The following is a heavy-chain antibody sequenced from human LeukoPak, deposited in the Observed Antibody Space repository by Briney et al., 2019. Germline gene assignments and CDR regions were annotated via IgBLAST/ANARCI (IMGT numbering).Heavy chain of an antibody. CDR2: MNPNSGNT. CDR1: KDTFTIYD. V-gene: IGHV1-8*01. Sequence: ASVKVSCKASKDTFTIYDVNWVRQATGLGLEWMGWMNPNSGNTGYAQKFQGRVTMTMNSSISTAYMELTSLTSEDTAVYYCASSTMGARRTYDYWGQGTLVTVSS. CDR3: ASSTMGARRTYDY. J-gene: IGHJ4*02. D-gene: IGHD1-26*01.